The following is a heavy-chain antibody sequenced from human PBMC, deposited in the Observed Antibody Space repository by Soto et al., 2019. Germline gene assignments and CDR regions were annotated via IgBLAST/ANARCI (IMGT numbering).Heavy chain of an antibody. CDR1: GFTFDDYT. CDR2: ISWDGGST. CDR3: AKDYYYGMDV. Sequence: PCWSLRLSCAASGFTFDDYTMHWVRQAPGKGLEWVSLISWDGGSTHYADSVKGRFTISRDNSKNSLYLQMNSLRTEDTALYYCAKDYYYGMDVWGQGTTVTVSS. V-gene: IGHV3-43*01. J-gene: IGHJ6*02.